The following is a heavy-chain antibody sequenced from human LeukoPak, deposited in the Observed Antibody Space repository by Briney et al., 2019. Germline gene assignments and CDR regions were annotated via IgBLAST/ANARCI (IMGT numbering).Heavy chain of an antibody. CDR1: GVSISSYY. CDR3: ARGGYSYGYDDDFDY. J-gene: IGHJ4*02. V-gene: IGHV4-59*01. CDR2: IYYSGST. Sequence: SETLSLTCTVSGVSISSYYWSWIRQPPGKGLEWIGYIYYSGSTNYNPSLKSRVTISVDTAKNQFSLKLSSVTAADTAVYYCARGGYSYGYDDDFDYWGQGTLVTVSS. D-gene: IGHD5-18*01.